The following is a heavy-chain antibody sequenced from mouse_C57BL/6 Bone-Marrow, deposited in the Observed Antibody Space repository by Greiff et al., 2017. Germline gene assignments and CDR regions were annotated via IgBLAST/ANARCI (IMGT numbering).Heavy chain of an antibody. V-gene: IGHV1-81*01. CDR1: GYTFTSYG. CDR2: IYPRSGNT. CDR3: ARNWDY. D-gene: IGHD4-1*01. Sequence: QVQLKQSGAELARPGASVKLSCKASGYTFTSYGISWVKQRTGQGLEWIGEIYPRSGNTYYNEKFKGKDTLTADKSSSTAYMELRSLTSEDSAVYFCARNWDYWGQGTTLTVSS. J-gene: IGHJ2*01.